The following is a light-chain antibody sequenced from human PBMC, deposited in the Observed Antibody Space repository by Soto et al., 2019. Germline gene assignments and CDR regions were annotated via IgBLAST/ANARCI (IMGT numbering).Light chain of an antibody. V-gene: IGLV2-8*01. CDR1: SSDVGGYNY. J-gene: IGLJ2*01. CDR2: EVS. CDR3: ISYAGSNNLV. Sequence: QSALTQPPSASGSPGQSVTISCTGTSSDVGGYNYVSWYQQHPGEAPKLMIYEVSKRPSGVPDRFSGSKSGNTASLTVSGLQAEDEANYYCISYAGSNNLVFGGGTKLTVL.